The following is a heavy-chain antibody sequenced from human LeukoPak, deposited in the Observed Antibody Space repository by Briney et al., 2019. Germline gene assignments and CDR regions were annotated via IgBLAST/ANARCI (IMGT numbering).Heavy chain of an antibody. CDR1: GASTTTYY. Sequence: PSETLSLTCSVSGASTTTYYWSWIRQPPGKGLEWIGYIYYSGSTNYNPSLRTRVTISLDTSKNQFSLKLTSVTAADTAVYYCARVTGEYSSAWYRAFDAWGQGTVVTVSS. V-gene: IGHV4-59*01. CDR2: IYYSGST. J-gene: IGHJ3*01. CDR3: ARVTGEYSSAWYRAFDA. D-gene: IGHD6-6*01.